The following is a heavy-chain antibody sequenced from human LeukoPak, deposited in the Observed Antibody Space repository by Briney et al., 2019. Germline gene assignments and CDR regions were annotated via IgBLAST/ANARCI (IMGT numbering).Heavy chain of an antibody. CDR1: GDSIGSSSYF. V-gene: IGHV4-39*01. CDR2: IYYGGSS. J-gene: IGHJ4*02. Sequence: SETLSLTCTVSGDSIGSSSYFWDWIRQPPGKGLEWIGSIYYGGSSYYNPSLKRRVAISVDTSKNQFSLKLSSVTAADTAVYYCARHRSGTYYRFNYWGQGTLVTVSS. D-gene: IGHD1-26*01. CDR3: ARHRSGTYYRFNY.